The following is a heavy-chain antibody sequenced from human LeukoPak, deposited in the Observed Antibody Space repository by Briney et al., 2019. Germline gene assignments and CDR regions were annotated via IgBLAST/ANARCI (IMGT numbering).Heavy chain of an antibody. CDR1: GGSVSGYY. D-gene: IGHD3-3*01. CDR2: INHSVST. V-gene: IGHV4-34*01. Sequence: SETLSLTCAVYGGSVSGYYWSCIRQPPGKRLEGIGEINHSVSTNYNPSLKSRVTISVDTSKNHFALKLSSVTAADTAVYYCARVSTYYDFWSGYPYAFDIWGQGTMVTVSS. J-gene: IGHJ3*02. CDR3: ARVSTYYDFWSGYPYAFDI.